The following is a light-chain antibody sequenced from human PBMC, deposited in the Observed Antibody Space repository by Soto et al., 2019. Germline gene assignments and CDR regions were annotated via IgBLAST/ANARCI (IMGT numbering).Light chain of an antibody. Sequence: DIQMTQSPSSLSASVGDRVTITCRASQSISSYLNWYQQKPGQAPKLLIYAASSLPSGVPSRFSGSGSGTDFTITISSLQTEDFASYYGQQSYSTPRTFGQGTKVEIK. CDR1: QSISSY. V-gene: IGKV1-39*01. CDR2: AAS. CDR3: QQSYSTPRT. J-gene: IGKJ1*01.